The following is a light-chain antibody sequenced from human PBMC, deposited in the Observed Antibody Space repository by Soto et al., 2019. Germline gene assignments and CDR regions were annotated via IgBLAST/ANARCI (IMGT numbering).Light chain of an antibody. Sequence: QSVLTQPPSASGTPGQRVTISCSGSTSNIGSNSVFWYQQLPGRAPKLLIYWSDHRPSGVPDRFSGSRSGTSGSLAISGPRSEDEGDYYCAAWDDRLSGRLFGGGTKLTVL. V-gene: IGLV1-47*01. J-gene: IGLJ3*02. CDR1: TSNIGSNS. CDR3: AAWDDRLSGRL. CDR2: WSD.